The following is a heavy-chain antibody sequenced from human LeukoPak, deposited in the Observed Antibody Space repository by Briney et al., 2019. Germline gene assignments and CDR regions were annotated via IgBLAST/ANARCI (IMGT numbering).Heavy chain of an antibody. CDR3: ARNLEFVTTNDAMDV. V-gene: IGHV3-30*04. Sequence: PGRSLRLSCAASGFTLSTYAMHWVRQAPGKGLEWVAVISYAGSNKYYADSVKGRFTISRDNSKNTLYLQMDGLKPEDTAVYYCARNLEFVTTNDAMDVWGQGTTVTVSS. CDR2: ISYAGSNK. CDR1: GFTLSTYA. D-gene: IGHD4-17*01. J-gene: IGHJ6*02.